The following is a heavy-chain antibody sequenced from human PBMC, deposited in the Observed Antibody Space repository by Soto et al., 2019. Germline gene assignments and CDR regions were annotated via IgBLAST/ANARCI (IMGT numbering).Heavy chain of an antibody. J-gene: IGHJ3*01. CDR3: ANSGYPGLYAFDL. CDR2: ISGSGGST. Sequence: PGGSLRLSCAASGFTFSSYAMSWVRQAPGKGLEWVSAISGSGGSTYYADSVKGRFTISRDNSKNTLYLQMNSLRAEDTAVYYCANSGYPGLYAFDLWGQGTMVTVSS. CDR1: GFTFSSYA. V-gene: IGHV3-23*01. D-gene: IGHD5-12*01.